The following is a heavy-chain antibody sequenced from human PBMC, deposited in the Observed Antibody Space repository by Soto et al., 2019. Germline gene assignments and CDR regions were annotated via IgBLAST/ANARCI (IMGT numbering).Heavy chain of an antibody. J-gene: IGHJ6*02. CDR3: AREGLVLVPTTVNSDYYYYAMDV. Sequence: VKVSCKASGYTFTNYGISWVRQAPGQGLEWMGWISPRSATSNYAQKFQGRVTITADESTNTAYMELSSLRSEDTAVYYCAREGLVLVPTTVNSDYYYYAMDVWGQGTMVTVSS. V-gene: IGHV1-69*01. CDR1: GYTFTNYG. CDR2: ISPRSATS. D-gene: IGHD2-2*01.